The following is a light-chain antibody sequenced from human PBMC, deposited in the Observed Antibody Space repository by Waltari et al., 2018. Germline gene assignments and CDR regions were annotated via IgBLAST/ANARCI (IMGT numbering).Light chain of an antibody. CDR3: SAYTSRGTLK. Sequence: QSVLTQPASVSGSPGQSITISCTGTSDDIGAYSYVTWYHQRPGKVPKLIIYDLTERPSGVSNLFSGSNSGSTASLTVSGLQAEDEGLFYCSAYTSRGTLKFGGGTRVTVL. CDR1: SDDIGAYSY. J-gene: IGLJ2*01. V-gene: IGLV2-14*03. CDR2: DLT.